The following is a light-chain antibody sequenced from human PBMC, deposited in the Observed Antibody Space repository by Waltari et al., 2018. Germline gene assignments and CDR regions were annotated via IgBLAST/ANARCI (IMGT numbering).Light chain of an antibody. CDR1: TSNIGSHY. Sequence: QSVLTQPPSASGTPGQRVTISCFGSTSNIGSHYVSWYQHIPGTTPKLLIHKYDQRPAGVPDGFSGSVSGTSASLAISGLRSEDEADYYCTAWDDNLSVVFGGGTKLTVL. CDR2: KYD. CDR3: TAWDDNLSVV. V-gene: IGLV1-47*01. J-gene: IGLJ3*02.